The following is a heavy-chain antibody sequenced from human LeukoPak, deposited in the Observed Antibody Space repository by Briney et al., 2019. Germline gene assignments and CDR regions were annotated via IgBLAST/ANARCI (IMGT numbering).Heavy chain of an antibody. CDR2: IKQDGSEK. CDR3: AIPPGGYYFN. CDR1: GFTLSSYW. V-gene: IGHV3-7*02. Sequence: GGSLRLSCAAAGFTLSSYWMSWVRQAPGKGLEWVATIKQDGSEKYYVDSVKGRFTISRDNAKNSLYLQMNSLRAEDTAVYYCAIPPGGYYFNWGQGTLVTVSS. D-gene: IGHD3-10*01. J-gene: IGHJ4*02.